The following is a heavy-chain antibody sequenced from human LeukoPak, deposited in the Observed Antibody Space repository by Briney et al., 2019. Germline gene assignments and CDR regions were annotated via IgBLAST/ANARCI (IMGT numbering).Heavy chain of an antibody. CDR3: ARWGDIVVVPARDY. CDR2: ISSSSSYI. V-gene: IGHV3-21*01. CDR1: GFTFSSYS. J-gene: IGHJ4*02. Sequence: GGSLRLSCAASGFTFSSYSMNWVRQAPGKGLEWVSSISSSSSYIYYADSVKGRFTISRDNAKNSLYLQMNSLRAEDTAVYYCARWGDIVVVPARDYWGQGTLVTVSS. D-gene: IGHD2-2*01.